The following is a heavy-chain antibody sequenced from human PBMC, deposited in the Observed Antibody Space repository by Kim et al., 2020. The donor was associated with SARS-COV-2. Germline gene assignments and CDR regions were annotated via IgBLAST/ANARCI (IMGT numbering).Heavy chain of an antibody. Sequence: FQGQVTISADKSISTAYLQWSSLKASDTAMYYCARRIGLYGDYGEGNFDYWGQGTLVTVSS. V-gene: IGHV5-51*01. D-gene: IGHD4-17*01. CDR3: ARRIGLYGDYGEGNFDY. J-gene: IGHJ4*02.